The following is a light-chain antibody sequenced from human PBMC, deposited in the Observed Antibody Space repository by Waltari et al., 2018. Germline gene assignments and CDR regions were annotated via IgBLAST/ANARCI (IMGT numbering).Light chain of an antibody. J-gene: IGKJ1*01. V-gene: IGKV3-20*01. CDR2: CAS. CDR3: QQYGSSPPWT. CDR1: QSVSSSY. Sequence: EIVLTQSPGTLSLSPGERATLSCRASQSVSSSYLAWYQQKPGQAPRLLIYCASSRATGIPDRFSGSGSGTDVTLTISRLEPEDFAVYYCQQYGSSPPWTFGQGTKVEIK.